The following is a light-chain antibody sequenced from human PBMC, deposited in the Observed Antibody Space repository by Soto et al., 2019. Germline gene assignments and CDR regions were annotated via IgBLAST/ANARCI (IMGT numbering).Light chain of an antibody. J-gene: IGLJ1*01. CDR1: SSNIGGNS. CDR2: ADN. CDR3: GSWDSSLSAYV. V-gene: IGLV1-51*01. Sequence: QSVMTQPPSVSAAPGPKVTISCSGSSSNIGGNSVSWYQQLPGTAPQLLIYADNKRPSGIPDRFSGSKSGTSATLGITGFQTGDEADYYCGSWDSSLSAYVFGTGTKLTVL.